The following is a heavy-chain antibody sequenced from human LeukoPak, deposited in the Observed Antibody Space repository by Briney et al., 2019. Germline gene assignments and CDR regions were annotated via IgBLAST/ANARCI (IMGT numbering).Heavy chain of an antibody. J-gene: IGHJ4*02. V-gene: IGHV4-39*01. D-gene: IGHD7-27*01. CDR3: ASSTGDRVFDY. CDR2: IYYSGST. CDR1: GGSISSSSYY. Sequence: SETLSLTCTVSGGSISSSSYYWGWIRQPPGKGLEWIGSIYYSGSTYYNPSLKSRVTISVDTSKNQFSLKLSSVTAADTAVYYCASSTGDRVFDYWGQGTLVTVSS.